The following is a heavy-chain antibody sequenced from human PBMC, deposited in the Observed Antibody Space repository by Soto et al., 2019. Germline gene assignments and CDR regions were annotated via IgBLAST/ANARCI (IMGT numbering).Heavy chain of an antibody. D-gene: IGHD1-20*01. CDR2: ISGSGGSR. CDR1: GFTFSSYA. J-gene: IGHJ4*02. CDR3: AKVLLRRITGKSLNDY. V-gene: IGHV3-23*01. Sequence: PXGSLRLSCAASGFTFSSYAMSWVRQAPGRGLEWVSAISGSGGSRYYADSVKGRFTISRDNSKNTLYLQMNSLRAEDTAVYYCAKVLLRRITGKSLNDYWGQGTLVTVSS.